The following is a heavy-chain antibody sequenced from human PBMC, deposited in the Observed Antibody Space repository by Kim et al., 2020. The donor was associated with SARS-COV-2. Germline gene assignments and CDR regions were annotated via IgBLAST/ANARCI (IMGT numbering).Heavy chain of an antibody. Sequence: SETLSLTCTVSGGSISSYYWSWIRQPPGKGLEWIGYIYYSGSTNYNPSLKSRVTISVDTSKNQFSLKLSSVTAADTAVYYCAREVDYYGSGSPLYYYGMDVWAQGTTVTGSS. V-gene: IGHV4-59*01. CDR2: IYYSGST. J-gene: IGHJ6*02. CDR3: AREVDYYGSGSPLYYYGMDV. D-gene: IGHD3-10*01. CDR1: GGSISSYY.